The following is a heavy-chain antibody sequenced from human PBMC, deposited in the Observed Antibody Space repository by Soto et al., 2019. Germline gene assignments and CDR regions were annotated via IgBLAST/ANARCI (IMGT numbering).Heavy chain of an antibody. CDR1: GYTFTGYY. V-gene: IGHV1-2*04. CDR3: ASNVLRFLEWLL. D-gene: IGHD3-3*01. CDR2: INPNSGGT. J-gene: IGHJ4*02. Sequence: ASVKVSCKASGYTFTGYYMHWVRQAPGQGLEWMGWINPNSGGTNYAQKFQGWVTMTEDTSTDTAYMELSSLRSEDTAVYYCASNVLRFLEWLLWGQGTLVTVSS.